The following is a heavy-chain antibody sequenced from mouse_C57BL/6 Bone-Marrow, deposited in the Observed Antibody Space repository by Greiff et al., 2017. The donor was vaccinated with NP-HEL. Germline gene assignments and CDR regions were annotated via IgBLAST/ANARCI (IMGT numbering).Heavy chain of an antibody. J-gene: IGHJ1*03. V-gene: IGHV1-9*01. CDR2: ILPGSGST. D-gene: IGHD1-1*01. CDR1: GYTFTGYW. CDR3: ARNISYYYGSSDWYFDV. Sequence: QVQLQQSGAELMKPGASVKLSCKATGYTFTGYWIEWVKQRPGHGLEWIGEILPGSGSTNYNEKFKGKATFTADTSSNTAYMQLSSLTTEDSAIYYCARNISYYYGSSDWYFDVWGTGTTVTVSS.